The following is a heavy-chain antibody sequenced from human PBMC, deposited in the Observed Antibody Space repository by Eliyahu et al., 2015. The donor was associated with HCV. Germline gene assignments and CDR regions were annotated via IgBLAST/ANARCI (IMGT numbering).Heavy chain of an antibody. V-gene: IGHV3-30-3*01. J-gene: IGHJ3*02. CDR2: ISYDGSNK. CDR3: ARDSTTYSSGWYRRGAFDI. Sequence: QVQLVESGGGVVQPGRSLRLSCAASGFTFSSXXXXWVRXAPGKGLEXVAVISYDGSNKYYADSVKGRFTISRDNSKNTLYLQMNSLRAEDTAVYYCARDSTTYSSGWYRRGAFDIWGQGTMVTVSS. CDR1: GFTFSSXX. D-gene: IGHD6-19*01.